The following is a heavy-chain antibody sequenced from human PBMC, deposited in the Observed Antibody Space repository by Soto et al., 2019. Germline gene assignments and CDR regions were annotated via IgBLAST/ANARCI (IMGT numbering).Heavy chain of an antibody. V-gene: IGHV4-34*01. CDR1: GGSFSGYY. D-gene: IGHD4-17*01. J-gene: IGHJ4*02. Sequence: QVQLQQWGAGLLKPSETLSLTCAVYGGSFSGYYWSWIRQPPGKGLEWIGEINHSGSTNYNPSHKCRVTISVDTSKNQFSLKLSSVTAADTAVYYCARQGDYGDYETDYWGQGTLVTGSS. CDR2: INHSGST. CDR3: ARQGDYGDYETDY.